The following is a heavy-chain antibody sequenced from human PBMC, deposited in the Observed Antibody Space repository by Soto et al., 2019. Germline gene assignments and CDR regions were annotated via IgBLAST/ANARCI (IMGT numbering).Heavy chain of an antibody. CDR3: ARRAETNGWNGFGADKYYFDF. CDR1: GYAFTSYD. D-gene: IGHD1-1*01. Sequence: GASLKVSCKASGYAFTSYDIYWLLHATGQGLEWMGWMNPNTGNSAYAQKFQGRVTVTSDTSINTVHMELSSLRSEDTAVYYCARRAETNGWNGFGADKYYFDFWGQGTLVTVPS. CDR2: MNPNTGNS. J-gene: IGHJ4*02. V-gene: IGHV1-8*01.